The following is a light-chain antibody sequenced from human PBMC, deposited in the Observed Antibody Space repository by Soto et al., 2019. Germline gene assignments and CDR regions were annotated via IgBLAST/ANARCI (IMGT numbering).Light chain of an antibody. J-gene: IGKJ4*02. CDR1: QTISSR. CDR3: QHYDTYSP. V-gene: IGKV1-5*03. Sequence: DIQMTQSPSTLSASVGDRVTITCRASQTISSRLAWYQQLPGKAPKLLIYKTSSLESGVPSRFSGSGSGTEFTLTSSSLQPEDLEIYYCQHYDTYSPFGGGTKVEIK. CDR2: KTS.